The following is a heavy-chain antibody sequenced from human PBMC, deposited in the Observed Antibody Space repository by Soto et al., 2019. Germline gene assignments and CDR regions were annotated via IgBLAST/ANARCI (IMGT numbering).Heavy chain of an antibody. CDR2: IWHDGRNK. V-gene: IGHV3-33*01. CDR3: ASDPGNDEVIDY. J-gene: IGHJ4*02. Sequence: QVQVVESGGGVVQPGRSLRLSCAASGFTFSNFGMHWVRQAPGMGLEWVAVIWHDGRNKYYADSVKGRFTVSRDNSENTLYLQMDSLRGEDTAVYYCASDPGNDEVIDYWGQGTLVTVSS. D-gene: IGHD1-1*01. CDR1: GFTFSNFG.